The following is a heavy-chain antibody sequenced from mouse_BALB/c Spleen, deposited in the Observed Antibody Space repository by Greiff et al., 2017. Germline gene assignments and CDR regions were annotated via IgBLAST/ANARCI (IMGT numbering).Heavy chain of an antibody. J-gene: IGHJ4*01. Sequence: QVQLQQSGAELVKPGASVKMSCTASGYTFTTYPIEWMKQNHGKSLEWIGNFHPYNDDTKYNEKFKGKAKLTVEKSSSTVYLELSRLTSDDSAVYYCAISYYGSSYYAMDYWGQGTSVTVSS. CDR3: AISYYGSSYYAMDY. V-gene: IGHV1-47*01. CDR1: GYTFTTYP. CDR2: FHPYNDDT. D-gene: IGHD1-1*01.